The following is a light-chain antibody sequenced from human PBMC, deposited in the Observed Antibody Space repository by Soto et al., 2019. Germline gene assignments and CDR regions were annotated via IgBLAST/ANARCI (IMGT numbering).Light chain of an antibody. CDR1: SSNIGAGYD. V-gene: IGLV1-40*01. CDR3: QSYDSSLSGWM. J-gene: IGLJ3*02. Sequence: QSVLTQPPSVSGAPGQRVTISCTGSSSNIGAGYDVQWYQQVPGTAPKLLIYGYTTRPSGVPDRLSGSKSGTSASLAITGLQAEDEADYYCQSYDSSLSGWMFGGGTKLTVL. CDR2: GYT.